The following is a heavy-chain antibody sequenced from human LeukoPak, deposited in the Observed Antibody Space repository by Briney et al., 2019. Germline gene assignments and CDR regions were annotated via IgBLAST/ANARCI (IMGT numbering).Heavy chain of an antibody. J-gene: IGHJ6*04. CDR2: LDPEDGET. CDR1: GYTLTELS. V-gene: IGHV1-24*01. Sequence: ASVKVFCKVSGYTLTELSMHWVRRAHGKGFVWMGGLDPEDGETIYAQKFQGRLNMPEHTSTDTAYMELSSLRSEDTAVYYCATDLPTSYDFWSGAGGVWGKGTTVTVSS. CDR3: ATDLPTSYDFWSGAGGV. D-gene: IGHD3-3*01.